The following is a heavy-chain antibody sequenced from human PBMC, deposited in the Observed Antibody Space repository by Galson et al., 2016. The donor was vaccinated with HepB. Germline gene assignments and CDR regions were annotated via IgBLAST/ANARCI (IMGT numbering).Heavy chain of an antibody. CDR1: GYTFSNYY. J-gene: IGHJ3*02. V-gene: IGHV1-46*01. Sequence: SVKVSCKASGYTFSNYYMHWVRQAPGQGLEWMGMINPSGGSTSYAQKFQGRVTMTRDTSTSTVYMELSSLRSEDTAVYYCARPDYIMIVVALGAFDIWGQGTMVTVSS. D-gene: IGHD3-22*01. CDR3: ARPDYIMIVVALGAFDI. CDR2: INPSGGST.